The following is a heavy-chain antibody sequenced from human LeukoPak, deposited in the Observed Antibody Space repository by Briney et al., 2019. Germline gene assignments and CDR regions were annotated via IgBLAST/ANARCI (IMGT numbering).Heavy chain of an antibody. CDR3: ARDVYYYGSGLYSPFFDY. CDR2: LNHSGST. D-gene: IGHD3-10*01. Sequence: SETLSLTCAVYGGSFSGYYWSWIRQPPGKGLEWIGELNHSGSTNYNPSLKSRVTISVDTSKNQFSLKLSSVTAADTAVYYCARDVYYYGSGLYSPFFDYWGQGTLVTVSS. V-gene: IGHV4-34*01. J-gene: IGHJ4*02. CDR1: GGSFSGYY.